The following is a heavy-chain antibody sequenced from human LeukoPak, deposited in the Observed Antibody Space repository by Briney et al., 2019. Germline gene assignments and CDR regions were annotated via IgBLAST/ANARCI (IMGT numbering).Heavy chain of an antibody. Sequence: SETLSLTCAVSGGSISSTNWWSWVRQPPGKGLEWIGEIYRSGTTNYKPSLKSRVTISVDTSKNQFSLKLSSVTAADTAVYFCARGAQYCSSTTCLYYYYYMDVWGKGTTVTISS. D-gene: IGHD2-2*01. CDR2: IYRSGTT. V-gene: IGHV4-4*02. CDR3: ARGAQYCSSTTCLYYYYYMDV. CDR1: GGSISSTNW. J-gene: IGHJ6*03.